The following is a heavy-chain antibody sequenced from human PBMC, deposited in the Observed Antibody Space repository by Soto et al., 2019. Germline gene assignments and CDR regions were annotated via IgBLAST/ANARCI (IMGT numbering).Heavy chain of an antibody. D-gene: IGHD4-17*01. CDR3: VKENLPYGDYSPFDY. V-gene: IGHV3-23*01. CDR2: ISGSGVST. Sequence: EVQLLESGGGLVQPGGSLRLSCAASGFTFNNYAMSWVRQTPGEGLEWVSAISGSGVSTYYADSVRGRFTISRDNSKYTLYLQMNSLGADDTAVYYCVKENLPYGDYSPFDYWGQGTLVTVSS. CDR1: GFTFNNYA. J-gene: IGHJ4*02.